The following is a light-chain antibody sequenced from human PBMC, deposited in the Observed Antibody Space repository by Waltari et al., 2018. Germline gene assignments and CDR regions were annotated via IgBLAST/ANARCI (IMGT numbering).Light chain of an antibody. CDR1: ESVSGS. Sequence: EIVMTQSPATLSVSPGERAPLSCRASESVSGSLGWYQQRPGQAPRLFIYGASTRATGTPARFSGSGSGTEFTLTISSLQADDFAGYYCQQYSKWPPVTCGGGTKVEIK. V-gene: IGKV3-15*01. CDR2: GAS. J-gene: IGKJ4*01. CDR3: QQYSKWPPVT.